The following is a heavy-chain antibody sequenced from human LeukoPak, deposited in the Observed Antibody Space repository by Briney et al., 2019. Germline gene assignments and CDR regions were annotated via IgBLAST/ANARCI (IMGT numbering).Heavy chain of an antibody. V-gene: IGHV1-69*13. CDR3: AREWAGYCSSTSCEARGYYYGMDV. CDR1: GGTFSSYA. Sequence: SVKVSCKASGGTFSSYAISWVRQAPGQGLEWMGGIIPIFGTANYAQKFQGRVTITADESTSTAYMELSSLRSEDTAVYYCAREWAGYCSSTSCEARGYYYGMDVWGQGTTVTVSS. CDR2: IIPIFGTA. J-gene: IGHJ6*02. D-gene: IGHD2-2*01.